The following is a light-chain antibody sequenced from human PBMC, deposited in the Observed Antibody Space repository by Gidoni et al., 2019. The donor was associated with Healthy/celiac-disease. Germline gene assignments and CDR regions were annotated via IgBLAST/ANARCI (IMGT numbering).Light chain of an antibody. CDR1: QGISSY. Sequence: QLTKSPSSLSASVGARVTITCRASQGISSYLAWYQQKPGKAPKLLIYAASTLQSGVPSRFSGSGFGTDFTLTISSLQPEDFATYYCQQLNSYPRTFGQGTKLEIK. CDR3: QQLNSYPRT. V-gene: IGKV1-9*01. CDR2: AAS. J-gene: IGKJ2*02.